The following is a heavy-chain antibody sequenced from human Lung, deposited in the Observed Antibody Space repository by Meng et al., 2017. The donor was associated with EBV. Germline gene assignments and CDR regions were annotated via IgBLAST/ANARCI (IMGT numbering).Heavy chain of an antibody. CDR1: GRSFRSSY. D-gene: IGHD4-17*01. CDR2: INYSGST. Sequence: VQLQQWGAGLLMPSETLSLTCGVSGRSFRSSYWSWIRQPPGKGLEWIGQINYSGSTNYNPSLKSRVTISVDTSKNQFSLKLSSVTAADTAVYYCTTLYGDSISWGQGTLVTVSS. J-gene: IGHJ4*02. CDR3: TTLYGDSIS. V-gene: IGHV4-34*01.